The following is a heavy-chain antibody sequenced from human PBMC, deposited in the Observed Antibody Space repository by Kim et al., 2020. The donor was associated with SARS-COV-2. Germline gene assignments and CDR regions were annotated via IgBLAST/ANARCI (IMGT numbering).Heavy chain of an antibody. CDR2: INHSGST. V-gene: IGHV4-34*01. D-gene: IGHD2-2*02. J-gene: IGHJ4*02. CDR1: GGSFSGYY. Sequence: SETLSLTCAVYGGSFSGYYWSWIRQPPGKGLEWIGEINHSGSTNYNPSLKSRVTISVDTSKNQFSLKLSSVTAADTAVYYCARGFLRYCSSTSCYKGRTYYFDYWGQGTLVTVSS. CDR3: ARGFLRYCSSTSCYKGRTYYFDY.